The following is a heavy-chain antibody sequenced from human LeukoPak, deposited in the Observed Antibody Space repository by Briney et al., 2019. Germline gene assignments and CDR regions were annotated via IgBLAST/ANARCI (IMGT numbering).Heavy chain of an antibody. CDR2: INWNGGST. Sequence: GGSLRLSCAASGFTFDDYGMSWVRQAPGKGLEWVSGINWNGGSTGYADSVKGRFTISRDNSKNTLYLQMNSLRAEDTAVYYCASNVEMATETFDYWGQGTLVTVSS. J-gene: IGHJ4*02. CDR3: ASNVEMATETFDY. CDR1: GFTFDDYG. V-gene: IGHV3-20*04. D-gene: IGHD5-24*01.